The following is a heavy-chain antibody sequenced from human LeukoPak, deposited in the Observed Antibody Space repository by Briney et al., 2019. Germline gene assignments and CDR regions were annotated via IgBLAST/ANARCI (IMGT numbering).Heavy chain of an antibody. J-gene: IGHJ4*02. CDR2: IKSKTDGGTT. CDR1: GFTFSSDA. Sequence: PGGSLRLSCAVSGFTFSSDAMSWVRQAPGKGLEWGGRIKSKTDGGTTDYAAPVKGRFTISRDDSKNTLYLQMNSLKTEDTAVYYCTTGVGATPLGYWGQGTLVTVSS. D-gene: IGHD1-26*01. CDR3: TTGVGATPLGY. V-gene: IGHV3-15*01.